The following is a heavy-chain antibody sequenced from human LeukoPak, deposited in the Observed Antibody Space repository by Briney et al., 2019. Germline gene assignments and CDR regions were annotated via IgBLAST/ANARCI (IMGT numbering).Heavy chain of an antibody. CDR3: ARNGRVRRVVKDLFEY. CDR1: GYTFNTYG. CDR2: VSPYNGNT. J-gene: IGHJ4*02. D-gene: IGHD3-10*01. V-gene: IGHV1-18*01. Sequence: ASVKVSCKASGYTFNTYGITWVRQAPGQGLEWMGRVSPYNGNTYYSQRFQDRVTITKDTSTGTAYMDLRNLRTDDTAMYYCARNGRVRRVVKDLFEYWGQGTLVAVSS.